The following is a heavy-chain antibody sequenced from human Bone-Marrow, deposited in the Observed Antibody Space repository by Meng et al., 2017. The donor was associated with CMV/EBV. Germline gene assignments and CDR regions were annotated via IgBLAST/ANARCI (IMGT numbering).Heavy chain of an antibody. D-gene: IGHD2-15*01. CDR3: ARDTPGD. Sequence: GESLKISCAASGFTFSSYWMSWARQAPGKGLEWVANIRFDGHESHHVDSVKGRFTISRDNAKNSLYLQMNSLRVEDTAVYYCARDTPGDWGQGTLVTVSS. CDR2: IRFDGHES. V-gene: IGHV3-7*01. CDR1: GFTFSSYW. J-gene: IGHJ4*02.